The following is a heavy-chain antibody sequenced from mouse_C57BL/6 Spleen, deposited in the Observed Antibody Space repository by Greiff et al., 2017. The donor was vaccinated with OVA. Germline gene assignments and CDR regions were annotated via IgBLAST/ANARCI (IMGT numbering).Heavy chain of an antibody. CDR1: GFSLTSYG. D-gene: IGHD2-12*01. Sequence: VKVVESGPGLVQPSQSLSITCTVSGFSLTSYGVHWVRQSPGKGLEWLGVIWSGGSTDYNAAFISRLSISKDNSKSQVFFKMNSLQADDTAIYYCARKGRYDEGYWYFDVWGTGTTVTVSS. CDR2: IWSGGST. V-gene: IGHV2-2*01. J-gene: IGHJ1*03. CDR3: ARKGRYDEGYWYFDV.